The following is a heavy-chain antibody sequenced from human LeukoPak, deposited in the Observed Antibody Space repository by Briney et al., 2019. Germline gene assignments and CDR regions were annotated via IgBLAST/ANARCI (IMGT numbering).Heavy chain of an antibody. V-gene: IGHV3-21*01. D-gene: IGHD1-26*01. CDR3: ARGPASRSYDYFDY. CDR2: ISSSSSYI. CDR1: GFTFSSYS. Sequence: GGSLSLSGAASGFTFSSYSMNWVRQAPGKGLKWVSSISSSSSYIYYADSVKGRFTISRDNAKNSLYLQMNSLRAEDTAVYYCARGPASRSYDYFDYWGQGTLVTVSS. J-gene: IGHJ4*02.